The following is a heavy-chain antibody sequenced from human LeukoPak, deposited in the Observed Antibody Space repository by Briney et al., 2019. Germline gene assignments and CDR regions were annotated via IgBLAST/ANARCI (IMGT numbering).Heavy chain of an antibody. CDR3: ARDLWFGESYYYYGMDV. CDR1: GYTFTSYD. D-gene: IGHD3-10*01. Sequence: ASVKVSCKASGYTFTSYDINWVRQAPGQGLEWMGWISAYNGNTNYAQKLQGRVTMTTDTSTSTAYMELRSLRSDDTAVYYCARDLWFGESYYYYGMDVWGQGTTVTVSS. CDR2: ISAYNGNT. V-gene: IGHV1-18*01. J-gene: IGHJ6*02.